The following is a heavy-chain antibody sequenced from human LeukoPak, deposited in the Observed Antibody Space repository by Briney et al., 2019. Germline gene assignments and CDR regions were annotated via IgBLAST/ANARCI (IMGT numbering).Heavy chain of an antibody. CDR2: IKQDGSEK. J-gene: IGHJ6*03. CDR1: GSTFSSYW. CDR3: AREGVATIGGYYYYMDV. Sequence: GGSLRLSCAASGSTFSSYWMSWVRQAPGKGLEWVANIKQDGSEKYYVDSVKGRFTISRDNAKNSLYLQMNSLRAEDTAVYYCAREGVATIGGYYYYMDVWGKGTTVTISS. D-gene: IGHD5-12*01. V-gene: IGHV3-7*01.